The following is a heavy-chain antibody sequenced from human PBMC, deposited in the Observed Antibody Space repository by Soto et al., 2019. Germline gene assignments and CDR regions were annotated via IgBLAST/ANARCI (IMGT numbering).Heavy chain of an antibody. CDR1: GGSVSSGSYY. CDR2: IYYSGST. Sequence: QVQLQESGPGLVKPSETLSLTCTVSGGSVSSGSYYWSWIRQPPGKGLEWIGYIYYSGSTNYNPSLKSRVTISVDTSKNQFSLRLRSVTAADTAVYYCARVSVGQWLVRATDWFDPWGQGTLVTVSS. V-gene: IGHV4-61*01. J-gene: IGHJ5*02. CDR3: ARVSVGQWLVRATDWFDP. D-gene: IGHD6-19*01.